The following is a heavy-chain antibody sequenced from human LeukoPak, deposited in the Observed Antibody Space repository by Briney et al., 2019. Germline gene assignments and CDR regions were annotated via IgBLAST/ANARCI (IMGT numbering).Heavy chain of an antibody. D-gene: IGHD1-26*01. V-gene: IGHV3-30*04. J-gene: IGHJ4*02. CDR2: ISYDGSNK. CDR3: ARGSGSYYEDFDY. Sequence: GGSLRLSCAASGFTFSSYAMHWVRQAPGKGLEWVAVISYDGSNKYYADSVKGRFTISRDNSKNTLCLQMNSLRAEDTAVYYCARGSGSYYEDFDYWGQGTLVTVSS. CDR1: GFTFSSYA.